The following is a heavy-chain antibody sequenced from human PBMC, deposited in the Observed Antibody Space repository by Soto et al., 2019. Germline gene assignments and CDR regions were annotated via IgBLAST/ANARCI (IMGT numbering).Heavy chain of an antibody. V-gene: IGHV4-31*03. J-gene: IGHJ4*02. Sequence: PSETLSLTCTVSGGSISSGGYYWSWIRQHPGKGLEWIGYIYYSGSTYYNPSLKSRVTISVDTSKNQFSLKLSSVTAADTAVYYCARAPMYIYYDSKEEGYYFDYWGQGTLVTVSS. D-gene: IGHD3-22*01. CDR3: ARAPMYIYYDSKEEGYYFDY. CDR2: IYYSGST. CDR1: GGSISSGGYY.